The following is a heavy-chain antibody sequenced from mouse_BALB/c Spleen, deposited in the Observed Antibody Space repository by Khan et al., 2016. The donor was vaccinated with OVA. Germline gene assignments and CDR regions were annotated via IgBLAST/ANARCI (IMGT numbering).Heavy chain of an antibody. CDR3: ARSGGNWYWDFDV. Sequence: EVELVESGGGLVQPGGSRKLSCAASGFTFSSFGMHWVRQAPEKGLEWVAYVSSGSSTIYYADTVKGRFTISRDSPKNTLFLQMTSLRSEDTAMYYCARSGGNWYWDFDVWGAGTTVTVSS. CDR1: GFTFSSFG. J-gene: IGHJ1*01. D-gene: IGHD2-1*01. V-gene: IGHV5-17*02. CDR2: VSSGSSTI.